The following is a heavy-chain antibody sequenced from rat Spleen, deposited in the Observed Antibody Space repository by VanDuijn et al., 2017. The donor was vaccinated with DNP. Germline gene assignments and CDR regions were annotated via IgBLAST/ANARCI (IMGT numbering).Heavy chain of an antibody. Sequence: EVQLVESDGGLVQPGRSLKLSCAASGFTFSDYYMAWVRQAPTKGLEWVATISYDGSSTYYRDSVKGRFTISRDNAKSTLYLQMDSLRSEDTANYYCAKGPNYGGWSDYFDYWGQGVMVTVSS. V-gene: IGHV5-29*01. J-gene: IGHJ2*01. CDR1: GFTFSDYY. D-gene: IGHD1-11*01. CDR2: ISYDGSST. CDR3: AKGPNYGGWSDYFDY.